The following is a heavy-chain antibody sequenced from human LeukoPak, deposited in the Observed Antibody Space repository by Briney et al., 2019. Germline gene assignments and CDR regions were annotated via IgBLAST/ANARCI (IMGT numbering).Heavy chain of an antibody. D-gene: IGHD3-22*01. V-gene: IGHV4-59*01. Sequence: SETLSLTCNVSGGSISSYYWSWIRQPPGKGLEWIGYIYYSGSTNYNPSLKSRVTISVDTSKNQFSLKLSSVTAADTAVYYCARAPSNYYDSSGYRFDYWGQGTLVTVSS. CDR1: GGSISSYY. J-gene: IGHJ4*02. CDR3: ARAPSNYYDSSGYRFDY. CDR2: IYYSGST.